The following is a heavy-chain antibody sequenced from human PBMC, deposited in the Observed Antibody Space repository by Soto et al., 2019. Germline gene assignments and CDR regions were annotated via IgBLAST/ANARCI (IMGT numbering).Heavy chain of an antibody. Sequence: QAQLVESGGGVVQPGRSLRLSCAASGFTFSGYYMHWVRQAPGKGLEWVAVISYDGSTEYYADSVKGRFTISRDNSANRLFLQMNSLRPEDTPVYYCTKDDGYNDSTYYHYFGMDVWGQGTTVTVSS. J-gene: IGHJ6*02. CDR2: ISYDGSTE. V-gene: IGHV3-30*18. CDR3: TKDDGYNDSTYYHYFGMDV. D-gene: IGHD5-12*01. CDR1: GFTFSGYY.